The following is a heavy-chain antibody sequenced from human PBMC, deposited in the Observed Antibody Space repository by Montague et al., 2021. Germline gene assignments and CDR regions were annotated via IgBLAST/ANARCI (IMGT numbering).Heavy chain of an antibody. CDR1: RSLINSDYY. J-gene: IGHJ6*03. V-gene: IGHV4-38-2*02. Sequence: SETLSLTCTVSRSLINSDYYWGWIRQPPGKGLEWMGCVSHGGRTYYNPSLKSRVTISVDTSNNHFSLKLSSVTAADTAMYYCARERDRYYYMDIWGKGTTITVSS. CDR3: ARERDRYYYMDI. CDR2: VSHGGRT.